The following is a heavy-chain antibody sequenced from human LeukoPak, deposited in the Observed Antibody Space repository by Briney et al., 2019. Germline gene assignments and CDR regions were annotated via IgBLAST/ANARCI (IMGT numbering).Heavy chain of an antibody. CDR2: ISGSGGST. CDR1: GFTFSSYA. V-gene: IGHV3-23*01. D-gene: IGHD3-22*01. J-gene: IGHJ4*02. Sequence: PGGSLRLSCAASGFTFSSYAMSWVRQAPGKGLEWVSAISGSGGSTYYADSVKGRFTISRDNSKNTLYLQMNSLRAEDTAVYYRAWKGLNYYDTPPWVDYWGQGTLVTVSS. CDR3: AWKGLNYYDTPPWVDY.